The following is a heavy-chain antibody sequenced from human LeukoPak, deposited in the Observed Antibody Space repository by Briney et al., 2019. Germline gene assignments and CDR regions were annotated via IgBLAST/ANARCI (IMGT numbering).Heavy chain of an antibody. Sequence: SVKVSCKASADTFKRYAISWVRQAPGHGLEWMGRITPLFGMANYTQRFQGRVTITADKSTHTAYMELSTLRSDDTAVYYCARDASYYGLDVWGQGTTVTVSS. CDR3: ARDASYYGLDV. CDR1: ADTFKRYA. CDR2: ITPLFGMA. V-gene: IGHV1-69*04. J-gene: IGHJ6*02.